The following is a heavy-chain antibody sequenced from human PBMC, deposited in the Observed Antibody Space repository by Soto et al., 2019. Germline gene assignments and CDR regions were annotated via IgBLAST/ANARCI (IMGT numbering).Heavy chain of an antibody. D-gene: IGHD6-19*01. CDR2: INPNSGGT. CDR3: ARDGYSSGWGYYYGMDV. Sequence: QVQLVQSGAEVKKPGASVKVSCKASGYTFTGYYMHWVRQAPGQGLEWMGWINPNSGGTNYAQKFQGWVTMTRDTSISTAYRELSRLRSDDTAVYYCARDGYSSGWGYYYGMDVWGQGTTVTVSS. J-gene: IGHJ6*02. V-gene: IGHV1-2*04. CDR1: GYTFTGYY.